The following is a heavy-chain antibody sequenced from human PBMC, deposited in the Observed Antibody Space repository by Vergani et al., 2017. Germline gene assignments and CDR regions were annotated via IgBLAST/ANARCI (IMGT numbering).Heavy chain of an antibody. CDR1: GFTFSGYG. Sequence: QVQLVESGGGVVQPGGSLRLSCAASGFTFSGYGMHWVRQAPGKGLAWVAFIRYDGGNKDYADSVKGRFTISRDNSKNTLYLQMNSLRGEDTAVYYCAKKSPDFWSGYYSIDYWGQGTLVTVSS. V-gene: IGHV3-30*02. J-gene: IGHJ4*02. CDR3: AKKSPDFWSGYYSIDY. D-gene: IGHD3-3*01. CDR2: IRYDGGNK.